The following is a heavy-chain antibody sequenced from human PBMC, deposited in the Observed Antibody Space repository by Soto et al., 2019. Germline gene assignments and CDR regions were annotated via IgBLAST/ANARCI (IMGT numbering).Heavy chain of an antibody. CDR3: ARGDRGGSGSPASYYYSGLDV. CDR2: VSAGGDMT. V-gene: IGHV3-23*01. Sequence: DVQLLGSGGDLVQPGGSLRLSCAASGFTFSSYATSWVRQAPGKGLEWVSSVSAGGDMTYYSDSVKGRFTISRDNSNNALFLQMDSLRAEDTALYYCARGDRGGSGSPASYYYSGLDVWGQGTTVTVSS. D-gene: IGHD3-10*01. CDR1: GFTFSSYA. J-gene: IGHJ6*02.